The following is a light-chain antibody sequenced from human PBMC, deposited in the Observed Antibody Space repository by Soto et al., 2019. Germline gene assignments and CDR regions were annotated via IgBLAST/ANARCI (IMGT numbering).Light chain of an antibody. CDR3: QQYNTFWT. CDR2: DVS. CDR1: QSISSW. Sequence: DIQMTQSPSTLSASVGDRVTITCRASQSISSWLAWYQQKPGKAPKLLIYDVSNLESGVPSRFSGSGSETEFTLTISSLQPGDVATYYCQQYNTFWTFGQGTKVDI. J-gene: IGKJ1*01. V-gene: IGKV1-5*01.